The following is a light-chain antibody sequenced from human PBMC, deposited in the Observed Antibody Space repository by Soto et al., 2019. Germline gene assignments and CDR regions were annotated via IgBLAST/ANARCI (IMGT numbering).Light chain of an antibody. V-gene: IGKV3-20*01. CDR3: QQYGSSPRT. Sequence: EIVLTQSPGTLYLSPGERATLSCRASQSVSSSYLAWYQQKPGQAPRLLIYGASNKATGIPDRFSGSGSGTVFILTISRLEPEDFAVYYCQQYGSSPRTFGQGTKVDIK. CDR2: GAS. J-gene: IGKJ1*01. CDR1: QSVSSSY.